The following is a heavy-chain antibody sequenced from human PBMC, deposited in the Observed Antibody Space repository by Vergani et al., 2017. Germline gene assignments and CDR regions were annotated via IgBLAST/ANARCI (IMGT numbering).Heavy chain of an antibody. J-gene: IGHJ4*02. CDR2: INAGNGNT. CDR3: ARGTWGLTYYYLY. CDR1: GYTFTRYA. V-gene: IGHV1-3*01. D-gene: IGHD3-10*01. Sequence: QVQLVQSGAEVKKPGASVKVSCKASGYTFTRYAMHWVRQAPGQRLEWVGWINAGNGNTKYSQEFQGRVTISRDTSASTAYMELSSLRSEDTAVYYCARGTWGLTYYYLYWGQGTLVIVSS.